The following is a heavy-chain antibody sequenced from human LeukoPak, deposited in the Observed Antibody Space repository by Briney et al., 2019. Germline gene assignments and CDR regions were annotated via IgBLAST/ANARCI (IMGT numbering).Heavy chain of an antibody. CDR1: GGSISDYY. J-gene: IGHJ4*02. CDR2: VHYTGNT. V-gene: IGHV4-59*01. D-gene: IGHD4-17*01. Sequence: SETLSLTCIVSGGSISDYYWSWIRQAPGKGLEWIGYVHYTGNTNSNPSLKSRVTMSVDTSKNHFSLKLSSVTAADTAVYYCAREPGAVTIGVWGQGTLGTVSS. CDR3: AREPGAVTIGV.